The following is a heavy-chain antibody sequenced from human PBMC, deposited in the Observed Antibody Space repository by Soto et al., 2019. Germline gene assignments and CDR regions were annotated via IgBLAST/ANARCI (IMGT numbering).Heavy chain of an antibody. J-gene: IGHJ4*02. V-gene: IGHV3-30*18. CDR2: ISSDGSNE. Sequence: QVQLVESGGGVVQPGRSLRLSCAASGFTFSTYDMHWVRQAPGKGLEWVAVISSDGSNEYYADSVKGRFTISRDNSKNTLSVQMNSLRAEDTAGYYCAKDLGDSSTDDGADYWGQGTLVTVSS. D-gene: IGHD6-13*01. CDR3: AKDLGDSSTDDGADY. CDR1: GFTFSTYD.